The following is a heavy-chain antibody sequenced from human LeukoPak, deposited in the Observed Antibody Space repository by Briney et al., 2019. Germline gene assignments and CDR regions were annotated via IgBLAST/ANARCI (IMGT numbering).Heavy chain of an antibody. CDR1: GFTFSKNW. CDR2: IQGDGSNT. J-gene: IGHJ4*02. V-gene: IGHV3-74*01. CDR3: SRGTSAGGPISPFDF. Sequence: HTGGSLRLSCVASGFTFSKNWMHWVRQAPGKGLVWVSRIQGDGSNTNYADSVKGRLSISRDNAKNTVYLQMTSLWAEDTGIYYCSRGTSAGGPISPFDFWSQGTVVTVSS. D-gene: IGHD6-13*01.